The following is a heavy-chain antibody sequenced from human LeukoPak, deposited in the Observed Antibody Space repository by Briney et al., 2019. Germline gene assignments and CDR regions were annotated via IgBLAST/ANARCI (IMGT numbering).Heavy chain of an antibody. V-gene: IGHV3-23*01. CDR2: ISGSGGST. J-gene: IGHJ4*02. Sequence: PGGSLRLSCAASGFTVSSNYMSWVRQAPGKGLEWVSAISGSGGSTYYADSVKGRFTISRDNSKNTLYLQMNSLRAEDTAVYYCAKDRGRYYDILTGYYEGAYYFDYWGQGTLVTVSS. D-gene: IGHD3-9*01. CDR3: AKDRGRYYDILTGYYEGAYYFDY. CDR1: GFTVSSNY.